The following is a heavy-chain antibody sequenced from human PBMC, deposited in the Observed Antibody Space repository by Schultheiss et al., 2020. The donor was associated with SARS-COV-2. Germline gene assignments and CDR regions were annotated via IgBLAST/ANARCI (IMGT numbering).Heavy chain of an antibody. CDR2: INPYGGRA. Sequence: ASVKVSCKASEFLLGTFHIHWVRQAPGLGLQWMGIINPYGGRADYAQKFQDRVTMTSDTSTSTAYMELRSLRSDDTAVYYCARHHPVGATIPAPLDYWGQGTLVTVSS. CDR1: EFLLGTFH. CDR3: ARHHPVGATIPAPLDY. D-gene: IGHD1-26*01. J-gene: IGHJ4*02. V-gene: IGHV1-46*01.